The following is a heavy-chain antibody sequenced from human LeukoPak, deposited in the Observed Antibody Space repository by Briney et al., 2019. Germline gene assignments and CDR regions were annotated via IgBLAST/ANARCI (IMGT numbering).Heavy chain of an antibody. CDR3: AKRPGFGVVNDY. CDR2: ISGSGGST. J-gene: IGHJ4*02. Sequence: PEGSLRLSCAASGFTFSSYAMSWVRQAPGKGLEWVPAISGSGGSTYYADSVKGRFTISRDNSKNTLYLQMNSLRAEDTAVYYCAKRPGFGVVNDYWGQGTLVTVSS. D-gene: IGHD3-3*01. CDR1: GFTFSSYA. V-gene: IGHV3-23*01.